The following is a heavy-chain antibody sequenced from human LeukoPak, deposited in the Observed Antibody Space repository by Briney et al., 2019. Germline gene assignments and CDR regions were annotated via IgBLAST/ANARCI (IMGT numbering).Heavy chain of an antibody. J-gene: IGHJ6*02. CDR2: INTNTGNP. Sequence: GASVKVSCKASGYTFTSYYMHWVRQAPGQGLEWMGWINTNTGNPTYAQGFTGRFVFSLDTSVSTAYLQISSLKAEDTAVYYCAREGRRLQPIAVANTRGYYYGMDVWGQGTTVTVSS. V-gene: IGHV7-4-1*02. D-gene: IGHD6-19*01. CDR3: AREGRRLQPIAVANTRGYYYGMDV. CDR1: GYTFTSYY.